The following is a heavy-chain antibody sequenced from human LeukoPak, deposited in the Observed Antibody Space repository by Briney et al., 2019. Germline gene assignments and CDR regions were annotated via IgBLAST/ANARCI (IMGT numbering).Heavy chain of an antibody. Sequence: SVKVSCKASGGTFSSYVISWVRQAPGQGLEWMGGIIPIFGTANYAQKFQGRVTITADESTSTAYMELSSLRSEDTAVYYCARDRVFWSGHYFDYWGQGTLVTVSS. V-gene: IGHV1-69*13. D-gene: IGHD3-3*01. J-gene: IGHJ4*02. CDR3: ARDRVFWSGHYFDY. CDR2: IIPIFGTA. CDR1: GGTFSSYV.